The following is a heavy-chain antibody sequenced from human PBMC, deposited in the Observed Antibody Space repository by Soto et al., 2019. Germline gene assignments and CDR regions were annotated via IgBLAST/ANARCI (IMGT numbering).Heavy chain of an antibody. J-gene: IGHJ6*03. CDR3: ASWLRYFDNYYYYMDV. D-gene: IGHD3-9*01. Sequence: GASVKVSCKASGYTFTSYAMHWVRQAPGQRLEWMGWINAGNGNTKYSQKFQGRVTITRDTSASTAYMELSSLRSEDTAVYYCASWLRYFDNYYYYMDVWGKGTTVTVSS. CDR2: INAGNGNT. V-gene: IGHV1-3*01. CDR1: GYTFTSYA.